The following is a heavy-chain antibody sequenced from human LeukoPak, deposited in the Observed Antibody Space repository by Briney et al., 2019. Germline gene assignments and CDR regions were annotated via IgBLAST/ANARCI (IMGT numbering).Heavy chain of an antibody. V-gene: IGHV4-4*07. Sequence: SETLSLTCTVSGGSISSYYWSWIRQPAGKGLEWIGHIYTSGSTNYNPSLKSRVTMSVDTSRNQFSLKLTSVTAADTAVYYCARVRWIHLWSHFDYWGQGALVTVSS. CDR3: ARVRWIHLWSHFDY. CDR2: IYTSGST. D-gene: IGHD5-18*01. J-gene: IGHJ4*02. CDR1: GGSISSYY.